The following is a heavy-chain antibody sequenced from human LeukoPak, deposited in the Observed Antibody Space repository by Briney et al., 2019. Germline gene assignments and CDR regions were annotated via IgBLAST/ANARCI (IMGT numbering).Heavy chain of an antibody. D-gene: IGHD6-19*01. CDR3: AIREYSSGWYSSWFDP. Sequence: GGSLRLSCAASGFTFSSYAMSWVRQAPGKGLEWVSAISGSGGSTYYADSVKGRFTISRDNSKNTLYLQMNSLRAEDTAVYYCAIREYSSGWYSSWFDPWGQGTLVTVSS. CDR1: GFTFSSYA. CDR2: ISGSGGST. J-gene: IGHJ5*02. V-gene: IGHV3-23*01.